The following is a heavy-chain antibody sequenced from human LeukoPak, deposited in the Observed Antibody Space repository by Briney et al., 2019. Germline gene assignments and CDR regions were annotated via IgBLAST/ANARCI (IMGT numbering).Heavy chain of an antibody. CDR3: AKASTTVTTVDVFDY. CDR1: GFTFSSYA. J-gene: IGHJ4*02. CDR2: ISGSGGST. D-gene: IGHD4-17*01. Sequence: GGSLRLSCAASGFTFSSYAMSWVRQAPRKGLEWVSAISGSGGSTYYADSVKGRFTISRDNSKNTLYLQMNSLRAEDTAVYYCAKASTTVTTVDVFDYWGQGTLVTVSS. V-gene: IGHV3-23*01.